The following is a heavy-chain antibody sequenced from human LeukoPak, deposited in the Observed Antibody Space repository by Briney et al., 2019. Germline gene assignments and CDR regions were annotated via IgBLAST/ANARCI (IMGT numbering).Heavy chain of an antibody. CDR1: GYTFTGYY. CDR2: INPNSGGT. CDR3: ARVGSGSYYWFDP. D-gene: IGHD3-10*01. V-gene: IGHV1-2*02. Sequence: ASVKVACKASGYTFTGYYMHGVRQAPGQGLEWMGWINPNSGGTNYAQKFQGRVTMTRDTSISTAYMELSRLRSDDTAVYYCARVGSGSYYWFDPWGQGTLVTVSS. J-gene: IGHJ5*02.